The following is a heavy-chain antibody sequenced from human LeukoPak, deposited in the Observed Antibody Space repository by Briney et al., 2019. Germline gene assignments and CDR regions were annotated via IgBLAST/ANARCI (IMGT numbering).Heavy chain of an antibody. Sequence: ASVKVSCKASGYTFTSYGISWVRQAPGQGLEWMGWISAYSGDTNYAQKFQGRATMTTDTSTSTAYMELRSLSSDDTAVYYCARDVIDEGNYYYYYGMDVWGQGTLVTVSS. V-gene: IGHV1-18*01. CDR3: ARDVIDEGNYYYYYGMDV. CDR2: ISAYSGDT. CDR1: GYTFTSYG. D-gene: IGHD2/OR15-2a*01. J-gene: IGHJ6*02.